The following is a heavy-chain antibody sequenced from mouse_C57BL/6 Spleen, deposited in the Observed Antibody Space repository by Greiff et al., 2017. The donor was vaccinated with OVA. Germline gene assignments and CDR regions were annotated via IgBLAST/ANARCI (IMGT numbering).Heavy chain of an antibody. Sequence: QVQLQQSGAELARPGASVKLSCKASGYTFTSYGISWVKQRTGQGLEWIGEIYPRSGNTYYNEKFKGKATLTADKSSSTAYMELRSLTSEDSAVYFCARANWDWFAYWGQGTLVTVSA. J-gene: IGHJ3*01. D-gene: IGHD4-1*01. CDR1: GYTFTSYG. CDR3: ARANWDWFAY. V-gene: IGHV1-81*01. CDR2: IYPRSGNT.